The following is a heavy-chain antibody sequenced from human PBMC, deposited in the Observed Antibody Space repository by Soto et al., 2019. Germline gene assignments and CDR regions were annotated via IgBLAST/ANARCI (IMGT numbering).Heavy chain of an antibody. V-gene: IGHV1-18*01. CDR3: ARDRSGAITMVRANWFDP. J-gene: IGHJ5*02. Sequence: ASVKVSCKASGYTFTSYGISWVRQAPGQGLEWMGWISAYNGNTNYAQKLQGRVIMTTDTSTSTAYMELRSLRSDDTAVYYCARDRSGAITMVRANWFDPWGQGTLVTVSS. CDR2: ISAYNGNT. D-gene: IGHD3-10*01. CDR1: GYTFTSYG.